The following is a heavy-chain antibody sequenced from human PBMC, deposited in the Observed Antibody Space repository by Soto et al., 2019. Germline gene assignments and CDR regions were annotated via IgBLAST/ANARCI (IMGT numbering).Heavy chain of an antibody. CDR3: ARSAREYSYGPPPFDY. D-gene: IGHD5-18*01. CDR1: GGSISSGGYY. V-gene: IGHV4-31*03. J-gene: IGHJ4*02. CDR2: IYYSGST. Sequence: SETLSLTCTVSGGSISSGGYYWSWIRQHPGKGLEWIGYIYYSGSTYYNPSLKSRVTISVDTSKNQFSLKLSSVTAADTAVYYCARSAREYSYGPPPFDYWGQGTLVTVSS.